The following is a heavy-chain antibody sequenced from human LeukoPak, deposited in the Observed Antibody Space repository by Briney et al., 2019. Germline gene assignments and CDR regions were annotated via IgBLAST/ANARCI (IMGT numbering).Heavy chain of an antibody. CDR3: ASRDGYNFPLGFDP. V-gene: IGHV4-39*01. Sequence: SETLSLTCTVSGGSISSSSYYWGWIRQPPGKGLEWIGSIYYSGSTYYNPSLKSRVTISVDTSKNQFSLKLSSVTAADTAVYYCASRDGYNFPLGFDPWGQGTLVTVSS. D-gene: IGHD5-24*01. J-gene: IGHJ5*02. CDR1: GGSISSSSYY. CDR2: IYYSGST.